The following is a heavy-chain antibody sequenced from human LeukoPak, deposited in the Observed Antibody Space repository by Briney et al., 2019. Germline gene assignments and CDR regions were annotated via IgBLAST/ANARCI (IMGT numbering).Heavy chain of an antibody. J-gene: IGHJ5*02. CDR1: GGSISSKNEY. V-gene: IGHV4-39*01. D-gene: IGHD6-19*01. CDR2: IFYSGTT. Sequence: KPSETLSLTCSVSGGSISSKNEYWGWLRQPPGKGLEWIGNIFYSGTTFYNPALKNRVTISVDTSNNHLSLNLSSVTAAHAAVYYCARRSSGWYGHWYAPWGQGTLVTVSS. CDR3: ARRSSGWYGHWYAP.